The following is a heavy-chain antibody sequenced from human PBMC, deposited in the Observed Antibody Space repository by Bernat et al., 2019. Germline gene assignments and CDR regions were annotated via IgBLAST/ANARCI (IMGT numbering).Heavy chain of an antibody. V-gene: IGHV1-2*04. Sequence: QVQLVQSGAEVKKPGASVKVSCKASGYTFTGYYMHWVRQAPGQGLEWMGWINPNSGGTNYAQKFQGWVTMTRDTSISTAYMELSRLRSDDTAVYYCARVYNLHSSGWYALDYWGQGTLVTVPS. CDR2: INPNSGGT. D-gene: IGHD6-19*01. J-gene: IGHJ4*02. CDR1: GYTFTGYY. CDR3: ARVYNLHSSGWYALDY.